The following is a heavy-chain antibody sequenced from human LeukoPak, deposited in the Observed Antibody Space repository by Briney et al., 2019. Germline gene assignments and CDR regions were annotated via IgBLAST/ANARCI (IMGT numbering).Heavy chain of an antibody. CDR3: AKGKIQLWSEYYFDY. D-gene: IGHD5-18*01. CDR2: ISYDGSNK. J-gene: IGHJ4*02. V-gene: IGHV3-30*18. Sequence: ISYDGSNKYYADSVNGRFTISRDNSKNTLYLQMNSLRAEDTAVYYCAKGKIQLWSEYYFDYWGQGTLVTVSS.